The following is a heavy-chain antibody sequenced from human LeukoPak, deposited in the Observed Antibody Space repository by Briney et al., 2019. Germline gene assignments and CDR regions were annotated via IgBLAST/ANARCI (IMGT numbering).Heavy chain of an antibody. CDR2: ISYDGSNK. V-gene: IGHV3-30*04. Sequence: GGSLRLSCAASGFTFSSYAMHWVRQAPGKGLEWVAVISYDGSNKYYADSVKGRFTISRDNSKNTLYLQMNSLRAEDTAVYYCARDSMVRGVIPVFYYFDYWGQGTLVTVSS. CDR3: ARDSMVRGVIPVFYYFDY. CDR1: GFTFSSYA. D-gene: IGHD3-10*01. J-gene: IGHJ4*02.